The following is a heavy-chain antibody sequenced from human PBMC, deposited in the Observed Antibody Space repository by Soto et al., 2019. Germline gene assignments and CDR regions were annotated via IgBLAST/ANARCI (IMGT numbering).Heavy chain of an antibody. CDR3: AREGRLTGTDGFDY. V-gene: IGHV1-69*04. CDR1: GGTFSPYG. Sequence: SVKVSCKISGGTFSPYGVSWVRQAPGQGLEWMGMIIPILDTTNYAQKFQGRVTITADTSTSTAYMELSSLRSEDTAVYYCAREGRLTGTDGFDYWGQGTLVTVSS. CDR2: IIPILDTT. J-gene: IGHJ4*02. D-gene: IGHD1-20*01.